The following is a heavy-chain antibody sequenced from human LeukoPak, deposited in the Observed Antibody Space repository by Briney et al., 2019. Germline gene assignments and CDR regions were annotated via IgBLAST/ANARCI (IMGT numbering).Heavy chain of an antibody. CDR2: IYYSGST. V-gene: IGHV4-59*08. Sequence: PSETLSLTCTVSGGSISSYYWSWIRQPPGKGLEWIGYIYYSGSTNYNPSLKSRVTISVDTSKNQFHLKLSSVTAADTAVYYCARHGSNDYVPGYFDYWGQGTLVTVSS. D-gene: IGHD3-16*01. CDR3: ARHGSNDYVPGYFDY. J-gene: IGHJ4*02. CDR1: GGSISSYY.